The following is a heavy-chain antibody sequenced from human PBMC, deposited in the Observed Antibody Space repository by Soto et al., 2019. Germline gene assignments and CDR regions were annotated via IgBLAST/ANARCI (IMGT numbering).Heavy chain of an antibody. CDR1: GYTLTELS. CDR3: ASTDFWSGYYRLYYYGMDV. Sequence: GASVKVSCKVSGYTLTELSMHWVRQAPGKGLEWMGGFDPEDGETIYAQKFQGRVTITADESTSTAYMELSSLRSEDTAVYYCASTDFWSGYYRLYYYGMDVWGQGTTVTVSS. J-gene: IGHJ6*02. D-gene: IGHD3-3*01. V-gene: IGHV1-24*01. CDR2: FDPEDGET.